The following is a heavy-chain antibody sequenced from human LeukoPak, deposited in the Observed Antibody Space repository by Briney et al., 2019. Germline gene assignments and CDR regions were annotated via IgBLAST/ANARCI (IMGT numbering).Heavy chain of an antibody. CDR2: ISGSGGST. Sequence: GGSLRLSCAASGFTFSSYAMSWVRQAPGKGLQWVSAISGSGGSTYYADSVKGRFTISRDNSKNTLYLQMNSLRAEDTAVYYCATSSWYRYFDYWGQGTLVTVSS. CDR3: ATSSWYRYFDY. V-gene: IGHV3-23*01. D-gene: IGHD6-13*01. J-gene: IGHJ4*02. CDR1: GFTFSSYA.